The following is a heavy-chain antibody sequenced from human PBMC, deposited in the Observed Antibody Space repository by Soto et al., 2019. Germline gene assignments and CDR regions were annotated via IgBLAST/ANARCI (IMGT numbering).Heavy chain of an antibody. J-gene: IGHJ4*02. CDR2: ISYDGSNK. Sequence: QVQLVESGGGVVQPGRSLRLSCAASGFTCSSYAMHWVRQAPGKGLEWVAVISYDGSNKYYADSVKGRFTISRDNSKNTLYLQMNSLRAEDTAVYYCPFAMDGDYCLDYWGQGTLVTVSS. D-gene: IGHD4-17*01. CDR3: PFAMDGDYCLDY. V-gene: IGHV3-30-3*01. CDR1: GFTCSSYA.